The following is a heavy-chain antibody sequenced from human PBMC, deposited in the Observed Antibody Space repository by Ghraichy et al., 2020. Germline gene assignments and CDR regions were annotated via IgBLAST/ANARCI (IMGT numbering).Heavy chain of an antibody. J-gene: IGHJ4*02. CDR3: ARGNRGYGNFDY. D-gene: IGHD3-22*01. V-gene: IGHV3-74*01. CDR2: IYNDENSA. CDR1: GFTLSGYC. Sequence: GESLNISCTTSGFTLSGYCKHWVRQTPGEGLVWVSRIYNDENSATYADSVKDRFTISRDNAKNTLYLQMNSLRAEDTAVYYCARGNRGYGNFDYWGQGTLLTVSS.